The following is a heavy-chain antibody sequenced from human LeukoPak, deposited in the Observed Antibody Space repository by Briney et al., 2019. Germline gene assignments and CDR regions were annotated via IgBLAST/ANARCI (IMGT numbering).Heavy chain of an antibody. Sequence: PGGSLRLSCAASGFTFANAWMSWVRQAPGKGLEWVGRIKSKADGGTTDYAAPVKGRFTISRDDSRNTLFLQLNSLKTEDTAVYYCATEGKSDSWSAYRSYGSDVWGQGTTVIVSS. V-gene: IGHV3-15*01. J-gene: IGHJ6*02. D-gene: IGHD3-3*01. CDR2: IKSKADGGTT. CDR3: ATEGKSDSWSAYRSYGSDV. CDR1: GFTFANAW.